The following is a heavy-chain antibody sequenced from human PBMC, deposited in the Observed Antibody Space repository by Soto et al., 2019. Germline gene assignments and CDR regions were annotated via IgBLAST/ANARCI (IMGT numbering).Heavy chain of an antibody. CDR1: GFTFSSYA. CDR3: ARADYGDYEEPRLWMYYYYGMDV. Sequence: QVQLVESGGGVVQPGRSLRLSCAASGFTFSSYAMHWVRQAPGKGLEWVAVISYDGSNKYYADSVKGRFNISRENSKNTLYLQMNSLRAEDTAVYYCARADYGDYEEPRLWMYYYYGMDVWGQGTTVTVSS. J-gene: IGHJ6*02. CDR2: ISYDGSNK. D-gene: IGHD4-17*01. V-gene: IGHV3-30-3*01.